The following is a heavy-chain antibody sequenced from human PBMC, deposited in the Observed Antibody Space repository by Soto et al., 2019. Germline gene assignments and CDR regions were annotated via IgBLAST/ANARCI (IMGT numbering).Heavy chain of an antibody. CDR1: GGSISSSSYY. V-gene: IGHV4-39*01. Sequence: SETLSLTCTVSGGSISSSSYYWGWIRQPPGKGLEWIGSIYYSGSTYYNPSLKSRVTISVDTSKNQFSLKLSSVTAADTAVYYCAGPHGAGRFPFDPWGQGTLVTVSS. CDR3: AGPHGAGRFPFDP. CDR2: IYYSGST. D-gene: IGHD3-3*01. J-gene: IGHJ5*02.